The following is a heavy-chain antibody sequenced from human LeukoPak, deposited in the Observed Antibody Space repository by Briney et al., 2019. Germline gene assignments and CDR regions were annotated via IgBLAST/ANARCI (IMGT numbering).Heavy chain of an antibody. CDR3: ARGETDLYEQQLATDDAFDI. D-gene: IGHD6-13*01. CDR2: INPNSGGT. Sequence: ASVKVSCKASGYTFTGYYMHWVRQAPGQGLEWMGWINPNSGGTNYAQKFQGRVTMTRDTSISTAYMELSRLRSDDTAVYYCARGETDLYEQQLATDDAFDIWGQGTMVTVSS. V-gene: IGHV1-2*02. CDR1: GYTFTGYY. J-gene: IGHJ3*02.